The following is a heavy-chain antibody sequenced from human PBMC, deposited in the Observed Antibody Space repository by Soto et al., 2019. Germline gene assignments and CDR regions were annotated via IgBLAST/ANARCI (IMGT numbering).Heavy chain of an antibody. V-gene: IGHV1-2*02. Sequence: ASVKVSCKASGYTFTNYYMHWVRQAPGQGLEWMGWMNPRSGGTKYAQAFQDRVTMTRDASISTAYMELRSLRSDDTAVYYCARDDWFDPWGQGTLVTVSS. CDR3: ARDDWFDP. CDR2: MNPRSGGT. J-gene: IGHJ5*02. CDR1: GYTFTNYY.